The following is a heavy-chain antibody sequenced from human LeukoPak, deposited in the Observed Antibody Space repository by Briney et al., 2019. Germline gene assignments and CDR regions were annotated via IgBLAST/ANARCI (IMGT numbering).Heavy chain of an antibody. CDR3: ASTYYYDSSGYYVFAY. CDR1: GGTFSSYA. J-gene: IGHJ4*02. D-gene: IGHD3-22*01. Sequence: SVKVSCKASGGTFSSYAISWVRQAPGRGLEWMGRIIPILGIANYAQKFQGGVTITADKSTSTAYMELSSLRSEDTAVYYCASTYYYDSSGYYVFAYWGQGTLVTVSS. CDR2: IIPILGIA. V-gene: IGHV1-69*04.